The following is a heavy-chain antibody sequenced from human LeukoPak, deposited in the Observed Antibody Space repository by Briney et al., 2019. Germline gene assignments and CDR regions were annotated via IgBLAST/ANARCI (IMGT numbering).Heavy chain of an antibody. Sequence: PSETLSLTCTVSGGSISSSSYYWGWIRQPPGKGLEWIGSIYYSGSTYYNPSLKSRVTISVDTPKNQFSLKLSSVTAADTAVYYCARQSVVTAIDFDYWGQGTLVTVSS. D-gene: IGHD2-21*02. J-gene: IGHJ4*02. CDR1: GGSISSSSYY. V-gene: IGHV4-39*01. CDR2: IYYSGST. CDR3: ARQSVVTAIDFDY.